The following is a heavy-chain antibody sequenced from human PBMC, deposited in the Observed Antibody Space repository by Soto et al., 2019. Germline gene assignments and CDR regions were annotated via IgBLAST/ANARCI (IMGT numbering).Heavy chain of an antibody. V-gene: IGHV3-30*18. CDR2: ISYDGSNK. Sequence: QVQLFESGGGVVQPGRSLRRSCAASVFTFSSYGMHWVRQAPGKGLEWVAIISYDGSNKYYADSVKGRFTISRDNSKNTLYLQMNSLRAEDTAVYYCAKGAYSGSYFDYWGQGKLLTVSS. CDR3: AKGAYSGSYFDY. CDR1: VFTFSSYG. J-gene: IGHJ4*02. D-gene: IGHD1-26*01.